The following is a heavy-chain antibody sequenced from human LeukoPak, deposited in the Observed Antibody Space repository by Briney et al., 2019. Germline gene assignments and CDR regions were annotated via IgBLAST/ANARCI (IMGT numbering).Heavy chain of an antibody. J-gene: IGHJ4*02. V-gene: IGHV3-48*03. D-gene: IGHD2-21*02. CDR3: AREALYCGGDCIDY. Sequence: GGSLRLSCAASGFTFSSYEMNWVRQAPGKGLEWVSYISSSISTIWYADSVKGRFTISRDNAKNSLYLQMNSLRAEDTAVYYCAREALYCGGDCIDYWGQGTLVTVSS. CDR2: ISSSISTI. CDR1: GFTFSSYE.